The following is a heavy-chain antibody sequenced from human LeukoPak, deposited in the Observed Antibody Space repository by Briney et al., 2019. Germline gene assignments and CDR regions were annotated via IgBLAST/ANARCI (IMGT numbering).Heavy chain of an antibody. CDR1: GYTLTSYG. V-gene: IGHV1-18*01. Sequence: ASVKVSCKASGYTLTSYGISWVRQAPGQGLEWMGWISAYNGNTNYAQKLQGRVTMTTDTSTSTAYMELRSLRSDDTAVYYCARDGFVVPAAIELDYWGQGTLATVSS. J-gene: IGHJ4*02. D-gene: IGHD2-2*01. CDR2: ISAYNGNT. CDR3: ARDGFVVPAAIELDY.